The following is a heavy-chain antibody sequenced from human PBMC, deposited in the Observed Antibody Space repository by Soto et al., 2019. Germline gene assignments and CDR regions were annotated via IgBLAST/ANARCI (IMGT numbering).Heavy chain of an antibody. V-gene: IGHV3-33*01. D-gene: IGHD2-2*01. J-gene: IGHJ4*02. CDR3: ARDLTLRKYQLPPFGY. CDR1: GFTFSSYG. Sequence: GGSLRLSCAASGFTFSSYGMHWVRQAPGKGLEWVAVIWYDGSNKYYADSVKGRFTISRDNSKNTLYLQMNSLRAEDTAVYYCARDLTLRKYQLPPFGYWGQGTLVTVSS. CDR2: IWYDGSNK.